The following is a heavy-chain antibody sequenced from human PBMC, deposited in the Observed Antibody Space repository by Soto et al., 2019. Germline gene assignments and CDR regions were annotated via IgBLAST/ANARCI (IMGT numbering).Heavy chain of an antibody. CDR2: IVVGSGNT. CDR3: AAGQGGGVVVPAAIPFDY. D-gene: IGHD2-2*01. V-gene: IGHV1-58*02. Sequence: QMQLVQSGPEVKKPGTSVKVSCKASGFTFTSSAMQWVRQARGQRLEWIGWIVVGSGNTNYAQKFQERVTITRDMSTSTAYMELSSLRSEDTAVYYWAAGQGGGVVVPAAIPFDYWGQGTLVTVSS. J-gene: IGHJ4*02. CDR1: GFTFTSSA.